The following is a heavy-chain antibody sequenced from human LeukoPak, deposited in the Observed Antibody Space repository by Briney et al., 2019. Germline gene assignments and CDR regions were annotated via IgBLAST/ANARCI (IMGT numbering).Heavy chain of an antibody. CDR3: AREGRDGYSFDY. Sequence: GGSLRLSCAASGFTFSSYSLTWVRQAPGRGLEWVSSISSSSDLINYADSVKGRFTISRDNAKNSLYLQMNSLRAEDTAVYFCAREGRDGYSFDYWGQGTLVTVSS. D-gene: IGHD5-24*01. J-gene: IGHJ4*02. CDR1: GFTFSSYS. V-gene: IGHV3-21*01. CDR2: ISSSSDLI.